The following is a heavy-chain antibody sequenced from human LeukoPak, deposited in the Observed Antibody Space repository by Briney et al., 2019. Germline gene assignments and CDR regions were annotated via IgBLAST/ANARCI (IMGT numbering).Heavy chain of an antibody. CDR3: AREGYGDLPGYYYYGMDV. J-gene: IGHJ6*02. V-gene: IGHV3-66*02. D-gene: IGHD4-17*01. CDR1: GFTVSSNY. Sequence: GGSLRLSCAASGFTVSSNYMSWVRQAPGKGLEWVSVIYSGGSTYYADSVKGLFTISRDNSKNTLYLQMNSLRAEDTAVYYCAREGYGDLPGYYYYGMDVWGQGTTVTVSS. CDR2: IYSGGST.